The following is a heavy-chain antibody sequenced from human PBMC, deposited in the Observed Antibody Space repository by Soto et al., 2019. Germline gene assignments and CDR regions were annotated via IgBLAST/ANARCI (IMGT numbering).Heavy chain of an antibody. D-gene: IGHD7-27*01. Sequence: QLQLQESGPGLVKPSQTLSLTCSVSGGSISSGDYYWSGIRQHPGTGMEWIGYIYYSGTTYSNPSLTSRLLISVDTSKNQFSLKLSSVTAADTAVYYCARGLWGWEFDYWGQGTLVTVSS. V-gene: IGHV4-31*03. CDR2: IYYSGTT. CDR1: GGSISSGDYY. CDR3: ARGLWGWEFDY. J-gene: IGHJ4*02.